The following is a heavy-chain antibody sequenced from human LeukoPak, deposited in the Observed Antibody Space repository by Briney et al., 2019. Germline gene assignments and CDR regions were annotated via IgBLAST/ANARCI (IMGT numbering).Heavy chain of an antibody. V-gene: IGHV3-48*03. CDR2: ISSSGHTM. J-gene: IGHJ5*02. Sequence: GGSLRLSCAASGFTFSSHEMNWVRPAPGKGLEWVSYISSSGHTMNYADSVKGRFTISRDNAKNSLYLQMSSLRVDDTAVYYCAREPLASNSYGLNNWFDPWGQGTLVTVSS. CDR3: AREPLASNSYGLNNWFDP. D-gene: IGHD5-18*01. CDR1: GFTFSSHE.